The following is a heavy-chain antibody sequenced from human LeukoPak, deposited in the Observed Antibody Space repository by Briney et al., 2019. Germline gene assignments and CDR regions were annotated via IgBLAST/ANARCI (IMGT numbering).Heavy chain of an antibody. D-gene: IGHD5-18*01. CDR3: ARVLVYSYGPSDAFDI. CDR2: INPNSGGT. CDR1: GYTFTGDY. J-gene: IGHJ3*02. V-gene: IGHV1-2*02. Sequence: ASVKVSCKASGYTFTGDYMHWERQAPGQGLGRMGWINPNSGGTNYAQKFQGRVTMTRDTSISTAYMELSRLRSDDTAVYYCARVLVYSYGPSDAFDIWGQGTMVTVSS.